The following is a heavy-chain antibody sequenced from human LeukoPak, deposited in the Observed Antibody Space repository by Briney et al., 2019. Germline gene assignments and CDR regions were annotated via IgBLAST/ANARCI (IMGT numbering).Heavy chain of an antibody. Sequence: GRSLRLSCAASGFTFSSYAMSWVRQAPGKGLEWVSAISGSGGSTYYADSVKGRFTISRDNAKNSLYLQMNSLRAEDTAVYYCARCSSWDFDYWGQGTLVTVSS. CDR2: ISGSGGST. D-gene: IGHD6-13*01. CDR3: ARCSSWDFDY. V-gene: IGHV3-23*01. J-gene: IGHJ4*02. CDR1: GFTFSSYA.